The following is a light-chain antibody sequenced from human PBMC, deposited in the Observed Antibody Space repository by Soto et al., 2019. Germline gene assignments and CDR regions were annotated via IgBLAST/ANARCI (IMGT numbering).Light chain of an antibody. Sequence: DIQMTQSPSTLSASVGDRVTISCRASQSITSWLAWYQQKPGKAPKLLIYAASSLQSGVPSRFSGSGSGTDFTLTISSLQPEDFATYYCQHADSFPLITFGQGTRLEI. V-gene: IGKV1-12*01. J-gene: IGKJ5*01. CDR2: AAS. CDR1: QSITSW. CDR3: QHADSFPLIT.